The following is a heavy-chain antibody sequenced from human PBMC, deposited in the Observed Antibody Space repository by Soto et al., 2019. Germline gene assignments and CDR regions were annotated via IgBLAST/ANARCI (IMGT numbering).Heavy chain of an antibody. V-gene: IGHV4-39*01. Sequence: QLQLQESGPGLVKPSETLSLTCTVSGGSISSSSYYWGWIRQPPGKGLEWIGSIYYSGSTYYNPSLKSRVTISVDTSKNQFSLKLSSVTAADTAVYYCATWYYYGSGSYPALIDYWGQGTLVTVSS. D-gene: IGHD3-10*01. J-gene: IGHJ4*02. CDR3: ATWYYYGSGSYPALIDY. CDR1: GGSISSSSYY. CDR2: IYYSGST.